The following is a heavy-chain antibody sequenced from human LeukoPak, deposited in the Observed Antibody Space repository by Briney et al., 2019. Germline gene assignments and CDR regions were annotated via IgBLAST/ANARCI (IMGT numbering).Heavy chain of an antibody. CDR1: GGSISSGGYY. Sequence: SETLSLTCTVSGGSISSGGYYWSWIRQPPGKGLEWIGYIYHSGSTYYNPSLKSRVTISVDRSKNQFSLKLSSVTAADTAVYYCARDMERTIFGVVTDTRGGDYWGQGTLVTVSS. D-gene: IGHD3-3*01. V-gene: IGHV4-30-2*01. CDR3: ARDMERTIFGVVTDTRGGDY. CDR2: IYHSGST. J-gene: IGHJ4*02.